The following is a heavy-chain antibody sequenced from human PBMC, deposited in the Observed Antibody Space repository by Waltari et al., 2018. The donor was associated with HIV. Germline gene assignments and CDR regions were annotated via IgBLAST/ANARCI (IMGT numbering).Heavy chain of an antibody. V-gene: IGHV3-74*01. J-gene: IGHJ4*02. D-gene: IGHD3-16*01. CDR1: GFTFSSYW. CDR3: ASLYNYVWGSPPPFDY. CDR2: INSDGSST. Sequence: EVQLVESGGGLVQPGGSLRPSCAASGFTFSSYWMHWVRQAPGKGLVWVSRINSDGSSTNYADSVKGRFTISRDNAKNTVYLQMNRLRAEDTALYYCASLYNYVWGSPPPFDYWGQGTLVTVSS.